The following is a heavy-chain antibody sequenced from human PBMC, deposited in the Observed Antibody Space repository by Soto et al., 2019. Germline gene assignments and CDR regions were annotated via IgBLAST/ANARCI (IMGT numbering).Heavy chain of an antibody. Sequence: ASVKVSCKASGYTFTGYYMHWVRQAPGQGLEWMGWINPNSGGTNYAQKFQGWVTMTRDTSISTAYMELSTLRSDDTAVYYCARGRITIFGVVIPIDYWGQGTLVTVSS. CDR1: GYTFTGYY. CDR3: ARGRITIFGVVIPIDY. J-gene: IGHJ4*02. V-gene: IGHV1-2*04. D-gene: IGHD3-3*01. CDR2: INPNSGGT.